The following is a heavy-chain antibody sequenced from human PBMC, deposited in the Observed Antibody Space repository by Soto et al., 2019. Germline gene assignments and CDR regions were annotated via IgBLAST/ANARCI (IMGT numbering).Heavy chain of an antibody. CDR3: AHIVVAGLGYYFDY. CDR1: GFSLSSTRMA. CDR2: IYWDDDK. D-gene: IGHD6-19*01. V-gene: IGHV2-5*02. Sequence: QITLKESGPTLVIPTQTLTLTCTFSGFSLSSTRMAVGWIRQPPGKALEWLALIYWDDDKRYSPFLKSRLTITKDTSKNQVVLTMSNMDPVDTARYYCAHIVVAGLGYYFDYWGQGTLVTVSS. J-gene: IGHJ4*02.